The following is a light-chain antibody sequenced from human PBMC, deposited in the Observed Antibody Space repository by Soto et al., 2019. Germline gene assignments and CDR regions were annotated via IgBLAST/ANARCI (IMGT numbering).Light chain of an antibody. J-gene: IGLJ2*01. CDR3: CSYAGSSTG. V-gene: IGLV2-23*01. CDR1: SSDVGSYNL. Sequence: QSALTQPASVSGSPGQSITISCTGTSSDVGSYNLVSWYQQHPGKAPQLMIYEGSKRPSGVSNRFSGSKSGNTASLTISGLQAEDEADYYCCSYAGSSTGFGGGTKLTVL. CDR2: EGS.